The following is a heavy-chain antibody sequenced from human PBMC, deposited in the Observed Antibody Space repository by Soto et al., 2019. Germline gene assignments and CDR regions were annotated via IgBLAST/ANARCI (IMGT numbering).Heavy chain of an antibody. CDR1: DNTFTYYV. V-gene: IGHV1-18*01. D-gene: IGHD2-8*02. CDR3: AATGGHYFGLDV. J-gene: IGHJ6*02. CDR2: ISGYNANK. Sequence: QAQVVQSGSEVKRPGASVKVSCRCSDNTFTYYVINWVRQAPGQVLEWLGWISGYNANKKDAQKFQDRVTMTADTSTRTAYLEVRSLTSDDSGIYFCAATGGHYFGLDVWGQGTTVTVSS.